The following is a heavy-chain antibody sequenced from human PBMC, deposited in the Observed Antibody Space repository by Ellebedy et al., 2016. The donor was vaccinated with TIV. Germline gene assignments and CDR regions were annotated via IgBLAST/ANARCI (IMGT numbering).Heavy chain of an antibody. Sequence: GESLKISCAASGFTFSSYAMSWVRQAPGKGLEWVSTVTGSGSSTTYADSVKGRFTISRDNAKDTVYLQMNSLRAEDTAVYYCGRDDRYGLDVWGQGTTVIVSS. J-gene: IGHJ6*02. CDR2: VTGSGSST. CDR1: GFTFSSYA. V-gene: IGHV3-23*01. CDR3: GRDDRYGLDV.